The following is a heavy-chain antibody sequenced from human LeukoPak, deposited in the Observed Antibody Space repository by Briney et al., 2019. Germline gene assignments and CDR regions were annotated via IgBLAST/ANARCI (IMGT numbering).Heavy chain of an antibody. CDR1: GFMFSNHG. Sequence: GGTLRLSCAASGFMFSNHGMNWVRQAPGRGLEWLSTISGSGGNIYYADSVKGRFTISRDNSKNTLNLQTNSLRVEDTAIYYCAKGAYYRDWGQGTLVTVSS. D-gene: IGHD3-10*01. CDR2: ISGSGGNI. J-gene: IGHJ4*02. CDR3: AKGAYYRD. V-gene: IGHV3-23*01.